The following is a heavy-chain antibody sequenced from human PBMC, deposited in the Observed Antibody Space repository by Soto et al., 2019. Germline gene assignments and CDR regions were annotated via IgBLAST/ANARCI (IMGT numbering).Heavy chain of an antibody. CDR2: INAANGDT. V-gene: IGHV1-3*01. J-gene: IGHJ5*02. Sequence: QVQLVQSGTEVKEPGASVKVSCKASGYTFTSYGIHWVRQAPGQRLEWMGWINAANGDTKYSPKFQGRVTTTRDTSASTAYMELSSLRSEDTAVYYCVRRHVSATGIDWSDPWGQGTLVTVSS. D-gene: IGHD6-13*01. CDR3: VRRHVSATGIDWSDP. CDR1: GYTFTSYG.